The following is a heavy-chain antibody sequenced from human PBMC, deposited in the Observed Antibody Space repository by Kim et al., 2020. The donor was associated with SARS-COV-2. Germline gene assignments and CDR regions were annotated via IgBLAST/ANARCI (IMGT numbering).Heavy chain of an antibody. CDR1: GFTFSSYS. V-gene: IGHV3-21*01. Sequence: GGSLRLSCAASGFTFSSYSMNWVRQAPGKGLEWVSSISSSSSYIYYADSVKGRFTISRDNAKNSLYLQMNSLRAEDTAVYYCAKCFWGYCSSTSCSYYYYYYGMDVWGQGTTVTVSS. J-gene: IGHJ6*02. CDR3: AKCFWGYCSSTSCSYYYYYYGMDV. D-gene: IGHD2-2*01. CDR2: ISSSSSYI.